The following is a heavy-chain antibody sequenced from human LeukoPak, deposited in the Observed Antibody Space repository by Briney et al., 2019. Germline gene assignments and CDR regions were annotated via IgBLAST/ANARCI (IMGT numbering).Heavy chain of an antibody. Sequence: SVKVSCKASGGTFSSYAISWVRQAPGQGLEWMGRIIPIFGTANYAQKFQGRVTITTDESTSTAYMELSSLRSEDTAVYYCARDYYDSSGYYASDIWGQGTMVTVSS. CDR1: GGTFSSYA. D-gene: IGHD3-22*01. V-gene: IGHV1-69*05. CDR3: ARDYYDSSGYYASDI. CDR2: IIPIFGTA. J-gene: IGHJ3*02.